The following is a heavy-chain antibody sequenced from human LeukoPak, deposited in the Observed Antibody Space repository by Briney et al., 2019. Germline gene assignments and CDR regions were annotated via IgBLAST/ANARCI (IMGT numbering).Heavy chain of an antibody. J-gene: IGHJ4*02. V-gene: IGHV4-34*01. CDR3: ARGRHYPTVYMDV. CDR2: INHSGST. Sequence: SETLSLTCAVYGGSFSGYYWSWIRQPPGRGLEWIGEINHSGSTNYNPSLKSRVTISVDTSKNQFSLKLSSVTAADTAVYYCARGRHYPTVYMDVWGRGTLVTVSS. CDR1: GGSFSGYY. D-gene: IGHD5/OR15-5a*01.